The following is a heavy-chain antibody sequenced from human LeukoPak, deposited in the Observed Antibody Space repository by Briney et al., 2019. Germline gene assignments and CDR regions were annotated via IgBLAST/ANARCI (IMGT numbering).Heavy chain of an antibody. CDR2: MNPNSGNT. Sequence: ASVKVSCKASGYTFTSYDINWVRRATGQGLEWMGWMNPNSGNTGYAQKFQGRVTITRNTSISTAYMELSSLRSEDTAVYYCARGSSYYYDSSRLFDYWGQGTLVTVSS. CDR3: ARGSSYYYDSSRLFDY. D-gene: IGHD3-22*01. J-gene: IGHJ4*02. V-gene: IGHV1-8*03. CDR1: GYTFTSYD.